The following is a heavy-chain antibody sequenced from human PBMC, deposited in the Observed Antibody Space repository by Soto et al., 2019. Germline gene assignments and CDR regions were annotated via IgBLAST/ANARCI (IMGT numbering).Heavy chain of an antibody. CDR3: ARDNLAFQGAFDL. V-gene: IGHV3-21*01. CDR1: GFVFSDFQ. D-gene: IGHD3-16*01. J-gene: IGHJ4*02. CDR2: ITGTSAFT. Sequence: GGSLRLSCAASGFVFSDFQFNWVRQAPGGGLEWLSSITGTSAFTEYAESIEGRFTISRDNPNKLLFLHMDNLRPEDTAVYYCARDNLAFQGAFDLWGQGTLVTVST.